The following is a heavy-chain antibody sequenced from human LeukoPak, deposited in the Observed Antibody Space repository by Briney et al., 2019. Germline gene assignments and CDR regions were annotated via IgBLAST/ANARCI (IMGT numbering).Heavy chain of an antibody. CDR2: INTSSGST. V-gene: IGHV1-2*02. CDR1: GYTFTMYY. CDR3: ARGEVSGRRHYYYMDV. Sequence: ASVKVSFKPSGYTFTMYYMHWGRQAPGPGPEWVGWINTSSGSTHYASRFQGRVTVSRDTSINTVYMELRNLTSDDTAVYFCARGEVSGRRHYYYMDVWGKGTTVIVSS. J-gene: IGHJ6*03.